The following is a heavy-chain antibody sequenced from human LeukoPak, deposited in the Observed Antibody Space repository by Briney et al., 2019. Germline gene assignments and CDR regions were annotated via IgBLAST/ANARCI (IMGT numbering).Heavy chain of an antibody. J-gene: IGHJ4*02. Sequence: GGSLRLSCAASGFTFSSYGMHWVRQAPGKGLEWVAVISYDGSNKYYADSVKGRFTISRDNSKNTLYLQMNSLRAEDTAVYYCATYYDSSGQGPDYWGQGTLVTVSS. D-gene: IGHD3-22*01. V-gene: IGHV3-30*03. CDR2: ISYDGSNK. CDR3: ATYYDSSGQGPDY. CDR1: GFTFSSYG.